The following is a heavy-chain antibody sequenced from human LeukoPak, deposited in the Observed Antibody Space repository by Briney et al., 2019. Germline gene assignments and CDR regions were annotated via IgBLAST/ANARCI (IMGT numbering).Heavy chain of an antibody. Sequence: ASVKVSCKASGGTFSSYAISWVRQAPGQGLEWMGRIIPILGIANYAQKFQGRVTITADKSTSTAYMELSSLRSEDTAVYYCAREMVDYGDDGYYYYGMDVWGQGTTVTVSS. V-gene: IGHV1-69*04. CDR2: IIPILGIA. CDR3: AREMVDYGDDGYYYYGMDV. J-gene: IGHJ6*02. CDR1: GGTFSSYA. D-gene: IGHD4-17*01.